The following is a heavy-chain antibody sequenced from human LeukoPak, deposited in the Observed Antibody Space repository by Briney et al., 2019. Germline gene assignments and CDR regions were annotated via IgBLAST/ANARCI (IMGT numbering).Heavy chain of an antibody. D-gene: IGHD3-10*01. J-gene: IGHJ4*02. Sequence: GSLRLSCAASGFTFSGYGMHWVRQAPGKGLEWVAFIRYDATNKYYADSVKGRFTISRDNSKNTLYLQVNSLRPEDTAVYYCAKDRSYSGSGSYSGTSDYWGQGTLVTVSS. CDR3: AKDRSYSGSGSYSGTSDY. V-gene: IGHV3-30*02. CDR2: IRYDATNK. CDR1: GFTFSGYG.